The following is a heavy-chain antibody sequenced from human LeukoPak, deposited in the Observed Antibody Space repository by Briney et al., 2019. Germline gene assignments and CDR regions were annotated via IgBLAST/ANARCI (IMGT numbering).Heavy chain of an antibody. Sequence: ASVKVSCKASGYTFTGYYMHWVRQAPGQGLAWMGWINPNSGGTNYAQKFQGRVTMTRDTSISTAYMELSRLRSDDTAVYYCAREVGLWFGENQHNWFDPWGQGTLVTVSS. CDR1: GYTFTGYY. D-gene: IGHD3-10*01. J-gene: IGHJ5*02. V-gene: IGHV1-2*02. CDR2: INPNSGGT. CDR3: AREVGLWFGENQHNWFDP.